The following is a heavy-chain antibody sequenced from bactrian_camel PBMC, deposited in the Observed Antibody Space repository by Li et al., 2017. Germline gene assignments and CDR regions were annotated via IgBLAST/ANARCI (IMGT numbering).Heavy chain of an antibody. J-gene: IGHJ4*01. CDR3: AVGDRCSWSRFTV. D-gene: IGHD1*01. CDR2: IYTGDGRT. CDR1: GFTFSSCA. Sequence: VQLVESGGGLVQPGGSLRLSCAASGFTFSSCAMAWVRQAPGKGLEWVSTIYTGDGRTKSADSVKGRFTMSRDNAKNMLYLQMNSLKTEDTAMYYCAVGDRCSWSRFTVWGRGTQVTVS. V-gene: IGHV3S42*01.